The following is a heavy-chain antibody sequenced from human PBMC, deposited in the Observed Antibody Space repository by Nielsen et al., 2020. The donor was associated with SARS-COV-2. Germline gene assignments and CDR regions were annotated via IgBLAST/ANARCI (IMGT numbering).Heavy chain of an antibody. J-gene: IGHJ4*02. Sequence: SETLSLTCTVSGASIRSYYWSWLRQPPGKGLEWIGYIHSIGSTNYNPSLKSRVTISADTSKNQFSLRLTSVSAADAAVYYCATVGSGWYKFFDYWGQGALVIVSS. D-gene: IGHD6-19*01. V-gene: IGHV4-59*12. CDR1: GASIRSYY. CDR3: ATVGSGWYKFFDY. CDR2: IHSIGST.